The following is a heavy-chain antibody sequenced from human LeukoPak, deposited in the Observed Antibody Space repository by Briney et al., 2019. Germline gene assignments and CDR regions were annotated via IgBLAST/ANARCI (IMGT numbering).Heavy chain of an antibody. Sequence: ASVKVSCKASGYTFTGYYMHWVRQAPGQGLEWMGWINPNSGGTNYAQKFQGRVTMTRDTSISTAYMELSRLRSEDTAVYYCARGPTIRSVSFFDYWGQGTLVTVSS. D-gene: IGHD3-16*02. CDR2: INPNSGGT. J-gene: IGHJ4*02. V-gene: IGHV1-2*02. CDR1: GYTFTGYY. CDR3: ARGPTIRSVSFFDY.